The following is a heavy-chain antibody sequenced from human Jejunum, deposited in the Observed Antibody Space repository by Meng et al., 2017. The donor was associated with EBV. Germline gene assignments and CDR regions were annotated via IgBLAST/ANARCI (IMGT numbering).Heavy chain of an antibody. CDR1: GNPFTNYG. Sequence: VHMRHTGSELMQPVARAKFFSNTSGNPFTNYGMNWLRQPPGQGRDWMGWINAETGDPTSSPWFTGRFVFSLDTSVSTAYLQISSLKAEDTAIYYCAPSNTYYFAYWGQGTLVTVSS. J-gene: IGHJ4*02. CDR3: APSNTYYFAY. V-gene: IGHV7-4-1*02. CDR2: INAETGDP. D-gene: IGHD3-3*02.